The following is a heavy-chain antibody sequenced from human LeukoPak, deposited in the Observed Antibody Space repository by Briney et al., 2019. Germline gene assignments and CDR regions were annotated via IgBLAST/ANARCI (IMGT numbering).Heavy chain of an antibody. J-gene: IGHJ3*02. CDR1: GGSISSGGYY. D-gene: IGHD6-13*01. CDR3: ATKAAGAFDI. Sequence: SETLSLTCTVSGGSISSGGYYWSWIRQPAGKELEWIGRIYTSGSADYNPSLRSRVTISMDTSNSQFSLKLTSVTAADTAVYYCATKAAGAFDIWGQGTMVTVSS. V-gene: IGHV4-61*02. CDR2: IYTSGSA.